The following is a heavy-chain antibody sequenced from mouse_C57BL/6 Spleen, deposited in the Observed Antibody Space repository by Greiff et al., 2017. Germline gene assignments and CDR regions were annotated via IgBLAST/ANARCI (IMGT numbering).Heavy chain of an antibody. V-gene: IGHV1-26*01. Sequence: EVLLQQSGPELVKPGASVKISCKASGYTFTDYYMNGVKQSHGKSLEWIGDINPNNGGTSYNQKFKGKATLTVDKSSSTAYMELRSLTSEDSAVYYCARYYYGSSLDYWGQGTTLTVSS. D-gene: IGHD1-1*01. CDR2: INPNNGGT. CDR3: ARYYYGSSLDY. CDR1: GYTFTDYY. J-gene: IGHJ2*01.